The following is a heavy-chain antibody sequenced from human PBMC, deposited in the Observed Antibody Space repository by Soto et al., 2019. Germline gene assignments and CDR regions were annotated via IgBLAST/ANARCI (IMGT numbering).Heavy chain of an antibody. J-gene: IGHJ4*02. D-gene: IGHD3-10*01. CDR1: GYTFTSHY. CDR3: EPPSGY. V-gene: IGHV1-46*01. CDR2: INPRAGST. Sequence: ASVKVSCKASGYTFTSHYMHWVRQAPGQGLEWMGLINPRAGSTSYAQNFQGRVTMTRDTSTSTVFMDLSSLRSEDTAINYYEPPSGYWGQGTLVSVSS.